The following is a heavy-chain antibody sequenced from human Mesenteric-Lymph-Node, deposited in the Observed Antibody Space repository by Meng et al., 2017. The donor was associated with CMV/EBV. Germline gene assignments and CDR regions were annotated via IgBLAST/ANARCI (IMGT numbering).Heavy chain of an antibody. V-gene: IGHV1-2*02. D-gene: IGHD2-21*01. CDR3: ARDGVLCGDTTCRGFYS. J-gene: IGHJ5*02. CDR1: YTFTVFS. Sequence: YTFTVFSMHWVRQAPGQGLEWMGWVNPHSGDTNYAQKFQGRIAMTRDPSISTAYMELSGLRSDDTAVYYCARDGVLCGDTTCRGFYSWGQGTLVTVSS. CDR2: VNPHSGDT.